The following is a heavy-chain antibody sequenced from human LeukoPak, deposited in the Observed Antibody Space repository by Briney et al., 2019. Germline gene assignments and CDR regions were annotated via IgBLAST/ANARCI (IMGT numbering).Heavy chain of an antibody. Sequence: ASVKVSCKASGYTFISYDINWVRQATGQGLEWMGWMNPNSGNTGYAQKSQSRVTITRDTSISTTYMELSSLTSDDTAVYYCARAPVDYYYYYYMDVWGKGTTVTVSS. CDR2: MNPNSGNT. CDR3: ARAPVDYYYYYYMDV. V-gene: IGHV1-8*01. J-gene: IGHJ6*03. CDR1: GYTFISYD. D-gene: IGHD2-21*01.